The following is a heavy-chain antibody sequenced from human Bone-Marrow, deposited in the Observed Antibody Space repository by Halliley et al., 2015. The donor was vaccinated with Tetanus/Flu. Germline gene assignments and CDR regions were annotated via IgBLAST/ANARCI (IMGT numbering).Heavy chain of an antibody. D-gene: IGHD3-16*01. Sequence: LEWSGNFFFSGGPSYNPSLKGRVTISVDTSKNQVSLRLTSVTAADTARYFCARPSNDYNWVDPWGHGILVTVSS. CDR3: ARPSNDYNWVDP. J-gene: IGHJ5*02. CDR2: FFFSGGP. V-gene: IGHV4-61*07.